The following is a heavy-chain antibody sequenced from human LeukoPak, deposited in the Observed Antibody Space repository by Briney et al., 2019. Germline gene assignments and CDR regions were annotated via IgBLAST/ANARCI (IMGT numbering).Heavy chain of an antibody. Sequence: SETLSLTCTVSGGSISSSSYYWGWIRQPPGKGLEWIGSIYYSGSTYYNPSLKSRVTISVDTSKNQFSLKLSSVTAADTAVYYCARDRLGGYSYGYYYYYGMDVWGQGTTVTVSS. CDR1: GGSISSSSYY. CDR2: IYYSGST. V-gene: IGHV4-39*07. J-gene: IGHJ6*02. D-gene: IGHD5-18*01. CDR3: ARDRLGGYSYGYYYYYGMDV.